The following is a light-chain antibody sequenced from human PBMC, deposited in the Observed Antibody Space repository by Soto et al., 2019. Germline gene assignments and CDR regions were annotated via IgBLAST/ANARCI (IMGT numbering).Light chain of an antibody. Sequence: EIVLTQSPATLSLSPGERATLSCRASQSVSSYLAWYQQKPGQAPRLLIYDASNRATGIPARFIGSGPGTDFTLTISSLEPEDLAVYYCQQRSNWLLTVGGGTKVEIK. J-gene: IGKJ4*01. CDR2: DAS. CDR1: QSVSSY. CDR3: QQRSNWLLT. V-gene: IGKV3-11*01.